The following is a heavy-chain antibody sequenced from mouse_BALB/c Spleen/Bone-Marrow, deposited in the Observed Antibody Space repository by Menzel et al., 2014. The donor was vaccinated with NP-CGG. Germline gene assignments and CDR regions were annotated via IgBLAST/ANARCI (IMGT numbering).Heavy chain of an antibody. J-gene: IGHJ2*01. Sequence: EVQLVESGGGLVQPGGSLKLSCAASGFDFSRYWMSWVRQAPGKGLEWIGEINPDSRTINYTPSLKDKFIISRDNAKNTLDLQMSRVRSEDAGLYYCARCGYYGFLHYWGQGTTLTVYS. D-gene: IGHD1-1*01. CDR3: ARCGYYGFLHY. V-gene: IGHV4-1*02. CDR1: GFDFSRYW. CDR2: INPDSRTI.